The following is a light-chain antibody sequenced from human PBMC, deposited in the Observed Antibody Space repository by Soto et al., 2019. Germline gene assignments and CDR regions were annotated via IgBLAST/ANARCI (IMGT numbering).Light chain of an antibody. CDR1: SSDVGGYNY. CDR3: NSYTSSSPYV. V-gene: IGLV2-14*01. Sequence: QSALTQPASVSGSPGQSITISCTGTSSDVGGYNYVSWYQQHPGKAPKLMIYEVSNRPSGVSNCFSGSKSGNTASLTISGLQAEDEAHYYCNSYTSSSPYVFGTGTKVTVL. CDR2: EVS. J-gene: IGLJ1*01.